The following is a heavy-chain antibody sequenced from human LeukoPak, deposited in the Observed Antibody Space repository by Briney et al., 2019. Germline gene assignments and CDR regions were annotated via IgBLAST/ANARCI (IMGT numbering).Heavy chain of an antibody. V-gene: IGHV3-74*01. D-gene: IGHD3-22*01. J-gene: IGHJ1*01. CDR2: IKSDGST. CDR1: GFTLSTYW. Sequence: GGSLRLSRAASGFTLSTYWMHWVRQTPGKGLVWVSRIKSDGSTNYADSVKGRFTISRDNAKNTVSLQMNSLRPEDTGVYYCARAPSEIGGYYPEYFRHWGQGTLVTVSS. CDR3: ARAPSEIGGYYPEYFRH.